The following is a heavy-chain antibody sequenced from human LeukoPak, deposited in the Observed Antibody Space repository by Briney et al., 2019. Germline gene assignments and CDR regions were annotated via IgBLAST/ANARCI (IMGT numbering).Heavy chain of an antibody. CDR1: GYTFTGYY. V-gene: IGHV1-2*02. D-gene: IGHD3-10*01. CDR2: INPNSGGT. Sequence: ASVKVSCKASGYTFTGYYMHWVRQAPGQGLEWMGWINPNSGGTNYAQKFQGRVTMTRDTSISTAYMELSRLRSDDTAVYYCARDLKLLWFGELLNRYDRAFGIWGQGTMVTVSS. J-gene: IGHJ3*02. CDR3: ARDLKLLWFGELLNRYDRAFGI.